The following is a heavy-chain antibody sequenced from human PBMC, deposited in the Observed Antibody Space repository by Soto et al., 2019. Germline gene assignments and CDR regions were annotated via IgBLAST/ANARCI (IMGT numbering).Heavy chain of an antibody. D-gene: IGHD2-2*02. Sequence: GESLKISCQGSGYSFTSYWIGWVRQRPGKGLEWMGRINPSDSYTTYSPSFQGHVTISTDKSFSTAYLQWSGLKASDTAMYYCARLGYCTGTSCYTFDSWGQGALVTVSS. CDR2: INPSDSYT. J-gene: IGHJ4*02. CDR3: ARLGYCTGTSCYTFDS. CDR1: GYSFTSYW. V-gene: IGHV5-10-1*01.